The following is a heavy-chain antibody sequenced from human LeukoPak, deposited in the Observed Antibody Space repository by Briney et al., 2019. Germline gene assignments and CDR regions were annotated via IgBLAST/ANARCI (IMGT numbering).Heavy chain of an antibody. CDR2: IIPVLGIA. CDR3: ARGSGGGSSGYYFGHFDY. D-gene: IGHD3-22*01. J-gene: IGHJ4*02. V-gene: IGHV1-69*04. Sequence: ASVKVSCKASGGTFSSYAISWVRQAPGQGLEWMGRIIPVLGIANYAQKFQGRVTITADKSTSTAYMELSSLRSEDTAVYYCARGSGGGSSGYYFGHFDYWGQGTLVTVSS. CDR1: GGTFSSYA.